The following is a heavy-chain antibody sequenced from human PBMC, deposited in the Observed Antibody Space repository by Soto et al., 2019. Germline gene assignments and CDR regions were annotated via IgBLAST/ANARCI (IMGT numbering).Heavy chain of an antibody. J-gene: IGHJ4*02. D-gene: IGHD3-10*01. Sequence: EVQLVESGGGLVQPGGSLRLSCAASGFTFSSYWMHWVRQAPGKGLVWVSRITSDGSDTTYADSVKGRFTISRDNAKNTLLLQLNSLRADDTAVYYCARHKVPFYGPGSFAYWGQGTLVTVSS. V-gene: IGHV3-74*01. CDR3: ARHKVPFYGPGSFAY. CDR2: ITSDGSDT. CDR1: GFTFSSYW.